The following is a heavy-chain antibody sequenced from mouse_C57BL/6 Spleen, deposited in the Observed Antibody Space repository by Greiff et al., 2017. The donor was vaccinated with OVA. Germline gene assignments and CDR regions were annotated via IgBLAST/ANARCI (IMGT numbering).Heavy chain of an antibody. J-gene: IGHJ2*01. CDR3: AREVYYGNPYFDY. CDR2: IYPSDSET. D-gene: IGHD2-1*01. V-gene: IGHV1-61*01. Sequence: VQLQQPGAELVRPGSSVKLSCKASGYTFTSYWMDWVKQRPGQGLEWIGNIYPSDSETHYNQKFKDKATLTVDKSSSTAYMQLSSLTSEDSAVYYCAREVYYGNPYFDYWGQGTTLTVSS. CDR1: GYTFTSYW.